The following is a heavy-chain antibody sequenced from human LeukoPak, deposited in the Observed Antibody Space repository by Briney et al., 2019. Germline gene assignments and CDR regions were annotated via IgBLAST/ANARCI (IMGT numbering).Heavy chain of an antibody. CDR1: GFTFSSYW. J-gene: IGHJ4*02. Sequence: GGSLRLSCAASGFTFSSYWMSGVRQAPGKGLEWVANIKQDGSEKYYVDSVKGRFTISRDNAKNSLYLQMNSLRAEDTAVYYCAREGSYYDFWSGYYPLDYWGQGTLVTVSS. V-gene: IGHV3-7*03. CDR3: AREGSYYDFWSGYYPLDY. CDR2: IKQDGSEK. D-gene: IGHD3-3*01.